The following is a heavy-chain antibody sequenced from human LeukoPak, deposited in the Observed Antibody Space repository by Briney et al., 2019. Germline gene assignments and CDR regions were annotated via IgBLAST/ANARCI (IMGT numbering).Heavy chain of an antibody. V-gene: IGHV1-8*01. CDR3: ARGRGYSSGWYVGMSKAKNYYYYYMDV. CDR2: MNPNSGNT. Sequence: ASVKVSCKASGYTFTSYDINWVRQATGQGLEWMGWMNPNSGNTGYAQKFQGRVTMTRNTSISTAYMELSSLRSEDTAVYYCARGRGYSSGWYVGMSKAKNYYYYYMDVWGKGTTVTISS. CDR1: GYTFTSYD. D-gene: IGHD6-19*01. J-gene: IGHJ6*03.